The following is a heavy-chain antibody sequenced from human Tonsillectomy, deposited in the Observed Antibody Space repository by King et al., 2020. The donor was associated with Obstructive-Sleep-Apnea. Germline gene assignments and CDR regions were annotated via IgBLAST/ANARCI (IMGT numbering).Heavy chain of an antibody. CDR1: GFTFSDYF. Sequence: VQLVESGGGLVKPGGSLRLSCTASGFTFSDYFMSWIRQAPGKGLEWGSYINIRGDAMYYADSVKGRFTISSDKSKNSVYLKVNSLRAEDTAVYYCAVDYGSKYDYWGQGTLVTVSS. CDR3: AVDYGSKYDY. J-gene: IGHJ4*02. V-gene: IGHV3-11*01. CDR2: INIRGDAM. D-gene: IGHD4-17*01.